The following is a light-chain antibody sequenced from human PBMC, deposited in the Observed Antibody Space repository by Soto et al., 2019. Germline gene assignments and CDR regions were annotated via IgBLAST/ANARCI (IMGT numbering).Light chain of an antibody. CDR2: EVG. J-gene: IGLJ1*01. V-gene: IGLV2-23*02. CDR3: GLYAGSSSDV. Sequence: QSVLTQPASVSGSPGQSITISCTGTSSDVGNYNLVSWYRQHPGEAPKLIIYEVGERPSGVSNRFSGSKSGNTASLKISGFQPEAEADYYCGLYAGSSSDVFGTGTELA. CDR1: SSDVGNYNL.